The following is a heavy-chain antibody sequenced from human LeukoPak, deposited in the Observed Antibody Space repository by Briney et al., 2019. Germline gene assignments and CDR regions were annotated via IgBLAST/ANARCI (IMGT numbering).Heavy chain of an antibody. CDR3: AREGWPENWFDP. Sequence: ASVKVSCKASGGTFSSYAISWVRQAPGQGLEWMGGIIPIFGTANYAQKFQGRVTITADESTSTAYMELSSLRSEDTAVYYYAREGWPENWFDPWGQGTLVTVSS. D-gene: IGHD1-14*01. V-gene: IGHV1-69*13. CDR2: IIPIFGTA. CDR1: GGTFSSYA. J-gene: IGHJ5*02.